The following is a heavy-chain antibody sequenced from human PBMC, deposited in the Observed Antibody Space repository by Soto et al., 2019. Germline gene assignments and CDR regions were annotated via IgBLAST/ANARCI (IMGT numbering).Heavy chain of an antibody. D-gene: IGHD2-15*01. J-gene: IGHJ6*02. Sequence: GESLKISCAAAGFTFRSYAMNWVRQAPGKGLELVSSISSNGGSAYYADSVKGRFTISRDNSKNTLYLQMNSLRADDTAVYYCARGYCSAVGCYVHYYYGFDVWGQGTTVTVSS. CDR1: GFTFRSYA. CDR3: ARGYCSAVGCYVHYYYGFDV. V-gene: IGHV3-23*01. CDR2: ISSNGGSA.